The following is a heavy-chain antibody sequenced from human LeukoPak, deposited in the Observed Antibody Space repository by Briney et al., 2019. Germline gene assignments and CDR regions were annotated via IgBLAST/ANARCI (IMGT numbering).Heavy chain of an antibody. CDR2: TSGSNDNT. V-gene: IGHV1-18*04. D-gene: IGHD5-18*01. CDR1: GYTFTNNG. CDR3: ARARGYSYGPLDS. Sequence: SVKVSCKTSGYTFTNNGISWVRQAPGQGLEWMGWTSGSNDNTNYAQNFQGRVTMTTDTPTSTAYLELRSLRSDDTAVYYCARARGYSYGPLDSWGQGTLVTVSS. J-gene: IGHJ4*02.